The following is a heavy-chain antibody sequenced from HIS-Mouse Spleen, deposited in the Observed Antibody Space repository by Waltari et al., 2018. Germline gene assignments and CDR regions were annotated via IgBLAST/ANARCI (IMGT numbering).Heavy chain of an antibody. V-gene: IGHV4-39*01. Sequence: QLQLQESGPGLVKPSETLSLTCTVSGGSISSSSYYWGWIRQPPGQGLEWIGSIYYSGSTYYNPSLKSRVTISVDTSKNQFSLKLSSVTAADTAVYYCAYGDYFDYWGQGTLVTVSS. J-gene: IGHJ4*02. D-gene: IGHD4-17*01. CDR3: AYGDYFDY. CDR2: IYYSGST. CDR1: GGSISSSSYY.